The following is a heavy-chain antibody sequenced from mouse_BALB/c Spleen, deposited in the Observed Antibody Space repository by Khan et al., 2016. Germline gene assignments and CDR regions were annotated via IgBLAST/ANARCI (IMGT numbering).Heavy chain of an antibody. CDR2: ITYSGST. D-gene: IGHD2-14*01. V-gene: IGHV3-2*02. CDR3: ARNYRYDRAMDY. J-gene: IGHJ4*01. CDR1: GYSITSDYA. Sequence: EVQLQESGPGLVNPSQSLSLTCTVTGYSITSDYAWNWIRQFPGNKLEWMGYITYSGSTSYNPSLKSRISLTRDKSKNPFFLQLNSVTTEDTATYYCARNYRYDRAMDYWGQGTSVTVSS.